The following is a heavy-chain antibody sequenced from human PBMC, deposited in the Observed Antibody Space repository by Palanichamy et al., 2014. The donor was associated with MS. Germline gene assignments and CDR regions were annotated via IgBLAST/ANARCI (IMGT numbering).Heavy chain of an antibody. CDR2: IHYSGST. J-gene: IGHJ5*02. Sequence: QVQLQESGPGLVKPSETLSLTCSVSGGSISSYYWSWIRQPPGKGLEWIGYIHYSGSTNYNPSLKSRVTMSVDTSKNQFSLKLSSVTAADTAFYYCARVRAARSGVDPWGQGTLATVSS. V-gene: IGHV4-59*01. D-gene: IGHD3-10*01. CDR3: ARVRAARSGVDP. CDR1: GGSISSYY.